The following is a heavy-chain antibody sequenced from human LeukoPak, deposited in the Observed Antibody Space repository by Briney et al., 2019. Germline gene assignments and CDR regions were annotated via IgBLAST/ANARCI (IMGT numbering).Heavy chain of an antibody. D-gene: IGHD3-10*01. V-gene: IGHV4-39*01. J-gene: IGHJ4*02. Sequence: SXXLSLTCTVXXGXXXXXXYXXXXXXXXXXKGLEWIGSIYYSGSTYYNPSLKSRVTISVDTSKNQFSLKLNSVTATDTAVYYCARHYGPWGQGTLVTVSS. CDR3: ARHYGP. CDR2: IYYSGST. CDR1: XGXXXXXXYX.